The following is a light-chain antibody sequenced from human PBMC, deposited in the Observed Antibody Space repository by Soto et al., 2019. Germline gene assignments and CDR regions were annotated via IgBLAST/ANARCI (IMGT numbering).Light chain of an antibody. CDR3: QQYNNWPPIT. V-gene: IGKV3D-15*01. Sequence: EIMMTQSASTLAVSPGERATLSCRASQSVSSTYLAWYQQKPGQAPRLLIYGASSRATGIPDRFSGSGSGTEFTLTISSLQSEDFAVYYCQQYNNWPPITFGQGTLLEIK. CDR1: QSVSSTY. J-gene: IGKJ5*01. CDR2: GAS.